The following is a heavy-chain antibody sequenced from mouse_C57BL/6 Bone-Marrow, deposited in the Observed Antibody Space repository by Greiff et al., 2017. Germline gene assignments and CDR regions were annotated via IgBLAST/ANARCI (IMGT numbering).Heavy chain of an antibody. CDR2: IHPSDSDT. D-gene: IGHD1-1*01. CDR1: GYTFTSYW. CDR3: ASTVVAPHWYFDV. V-gene: IGHV1-74*01. J-gene: IGHJ1*03. Sequence: QVQLQQSGAELVKPGASVKVSCKASGYTFTSYWMHWVKQRPGQGLEWIGRIHPSDSDTNYNQKFKGKATLTVDKSSCTAYMHLSSLTSEDSAVYYCASTVVAPHWYFDVWGTGTTVTVSS.